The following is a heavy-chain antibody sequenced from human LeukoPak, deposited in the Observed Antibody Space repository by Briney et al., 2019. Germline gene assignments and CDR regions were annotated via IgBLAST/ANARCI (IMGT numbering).Heavy chain of an antibody. CDR3: ARDHTTLWAFDI. CDR1: GGSIRSYY. J-gene: IGHJ3*02. V-gene: IGHV4-59*01. D-gene: IGHD2-21*01. Sequence: SETLSLTCTVSGGSIRSYYWSWIRQPPGKGLEWIGYIYYSGSTNYNPPLKSRVTISVDTSKNQFSLKLSSVTAADTAVYYCARDHTTLWAFDIWGQGTMVTVSS. CDR2: IYYSGST.